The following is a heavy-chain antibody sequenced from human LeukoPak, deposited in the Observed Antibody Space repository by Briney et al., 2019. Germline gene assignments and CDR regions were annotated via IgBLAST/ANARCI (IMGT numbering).Heavy chain of an antibody. V-gene: IGHV4-61*02. D-gene: IGHD2-2*02. J-gene: IGHJ6*03. CDR2: IYTSGST. CDR3: ARGMYCSSTSCYTSHYYYYYMDV. CDR1: GGSISSGSYY. Sequence: PSETLSLTCTVSGGSISSGSYYWSWIRQPAGKGLEWIGRIYTSGSTNYNPSLKSRVTISVDTSKNQFSLKLSSVTAADTAVYYCARGMYCSSTSCYTSHYYYYYMDVWGXGTTVTVSS.